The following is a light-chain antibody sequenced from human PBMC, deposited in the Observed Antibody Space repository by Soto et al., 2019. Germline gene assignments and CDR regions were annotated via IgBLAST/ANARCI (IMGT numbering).Light chain of an antibody. CDR2: DAS. J-gene: IGKJ1*01. Sequence: DIQMTQSPSTLSASVGDRVTITCRASQSISSWLAWYQQKPGKAPKLLIYDASSLESGVPSRFSGSGSGTEFTLTSSSLQPDDFATYYFQQYNSYLWTFGQGTKVEIK. CDR3: QQYNSYLWT. CDR1: QSISSW. V-gene: IGKV1-5*01.